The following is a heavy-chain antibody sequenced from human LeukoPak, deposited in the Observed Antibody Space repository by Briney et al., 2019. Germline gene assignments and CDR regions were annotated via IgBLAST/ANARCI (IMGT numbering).Heavy chain of an antibody. CDR3: ARDGSGYFDY. V-gene: IGHV3-30-3*01. Sequence: PGGSLRLSCAASGFTFSTYWMSWVRQAPGKGLEWVAVISYDGSNKYYADSVKGRFTISRDNSKNTLYLQMNSLRAEDTAVYYCARDGSGYFDYWGQGTLVTVSS. CDR2: ISYDGSNK. CDR1: GFTFSTYW. J-gene: IGHJ4*02. D-gene: IGHD3-3*01.